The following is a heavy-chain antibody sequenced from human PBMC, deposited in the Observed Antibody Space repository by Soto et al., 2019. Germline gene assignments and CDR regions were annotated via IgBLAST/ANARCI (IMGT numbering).Heavy chain of an antibody. D-gene: IGHD3-9*01. CDR2: IYSGGYT. CDR3: ARDPTLRYFASPSYYYGMDV. CDR1: GFTVSNNY. J-gene: IGHJ6*02. V-gene: IGHV3-53*01. Sequence: GGSLRLSCAVSGFTVSNNYMSWVRQAPGKGLEGVSVIYSGGYTAYADSVKGRFTISRDNSENMLFLQMNDLKTEDSAVYFCARDPTLRYFASPSYYYGMDVWGRGTTVTVSS.